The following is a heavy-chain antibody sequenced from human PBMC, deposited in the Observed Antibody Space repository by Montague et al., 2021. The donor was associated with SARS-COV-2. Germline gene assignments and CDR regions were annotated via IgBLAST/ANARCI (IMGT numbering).Heavy chain of an antibody. Sequence: CAISGDSVSSHSATWNWNRRSLSRGLDWLGRIYYRSMWKSDYARSVKSRIAINPDTSKNQFSLQLSSVTPEDTALYYCVRGIEAAGSYDYWGQGTLVTVSS. CDR2: IYYRSMWKS. CDR1: GDSVSSHSAT. D-gene: IGHD6-13*01. CDR3: VRGIEAAGSYDY. V-gene: IGHV6-1*01. J-gene: IGHJ4*02.